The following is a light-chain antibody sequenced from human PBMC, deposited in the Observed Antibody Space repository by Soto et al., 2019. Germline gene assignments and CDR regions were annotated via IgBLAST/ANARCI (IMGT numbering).Light chain of an antibody. CDR2: EVT. V-gene: IGLV2-14*01. Sequence: QSVLTQPASVSGSPGQSITISCTGTSSDVGGYNYVSWYQHHPGKAPKLMIYEVTKRPSGVSYRFSGSKFGSTASLTISGLQAEDEADYYCSSYTSSSTLVAFGGGTKVTVL. CDR3: SSYTSSSTLVA. J-gene: IGLJ2*01. CDR1: SSDVGGYNY.